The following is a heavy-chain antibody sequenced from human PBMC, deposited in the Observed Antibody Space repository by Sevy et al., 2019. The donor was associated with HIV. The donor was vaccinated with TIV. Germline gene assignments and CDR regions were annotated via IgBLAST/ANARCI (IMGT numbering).Heavy chain of an antibody. D-gene: IGHD3-22*01. J-gene: IGHJ4*02. CDR3: AKPSPYDRSGYYYIPFDY. CDR2: ISYDGSNK. V-gene: IGHV3-30*18. CDR1: GFTFSSYG. Sequence: GGSLRLSCAASGFTFSSYGMHWVRQAPGKGLEWVAVISYDGSNKYYADSVKGRFTISRDNSKNTLYLQMNSLRAEDTAVYYCAKPSPYDRSGYYYIPFDYWGQGTLVTVSS.